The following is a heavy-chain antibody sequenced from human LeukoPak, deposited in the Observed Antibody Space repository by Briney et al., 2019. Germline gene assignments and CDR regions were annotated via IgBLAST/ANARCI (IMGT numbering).Heavy chain of an antibody. CDR1: GFTFSSYS. CDR3: ARDQVVRGVSGPNYYMDV. CDR2: ISSSSSYI. Sequence: PGGSLRLSCAASGFTFSSYSMNWVRQAPGEGLEWVSSISSSSSYIYYADSVKGRFTISRDNAKNSLYLQMNSLRAEDTAVYYCARDQVVRGVSGPNYYMDVWGKGTTVPVSS. V-gene: IGHV3-21*01. J-gene: IGHJ6*03. D-gene: IGHD3-10*01.